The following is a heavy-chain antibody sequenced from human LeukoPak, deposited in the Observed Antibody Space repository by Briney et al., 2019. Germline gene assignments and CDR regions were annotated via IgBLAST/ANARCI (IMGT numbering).Heavy chain of an antibody. D-gene: IGHD6-19*01. CDR3: ARWGYSSGS. CDR2: INDDGSST. Sequence: PGGSLKLSCAASGFTFSSYWMHWVRQAPGKGLVWVSRINDDGSSTSYADSVKGRFTISRDNAKNTVYLQMNSPRAEDTAVYYCARWGYSSGSWGQGTLVTVSS. CDR1: GFTFSSYW. V-gene: IGHV3-74*01. J-gene: IGHJ5*02.